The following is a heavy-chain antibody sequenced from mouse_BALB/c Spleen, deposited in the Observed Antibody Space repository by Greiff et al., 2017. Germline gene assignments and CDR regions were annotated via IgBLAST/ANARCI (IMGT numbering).Heavy chain of an antibody. V-gene: IGHV1-82*01. CDR3: ARNDFDYFDY. J-gene: IGHJ2*01. D-gene: IGHD2-4*01. CDR1: GYAFSSSW. Sequence: QVQLQQSGPELVKPGASVKISCKASGYAFSSSWMNWVKQRPGQGLEWIGRIYPGDGDTNYNGKFKGKATLTADKSSSTAYMQLSSLTSVDSAVYFCARNDFDYFDYWGQGTTLTVSS. CDR2: IYPGDGDT.